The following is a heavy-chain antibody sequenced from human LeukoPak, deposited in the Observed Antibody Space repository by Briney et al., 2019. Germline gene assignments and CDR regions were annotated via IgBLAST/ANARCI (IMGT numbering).Heavy chain of an antibody. CDR3: ARRRRVYYYYYMDV. V-gene: IGHV4-34*01. Sequence: PSETLSLTCAVYGGSFSGYYWSWLRQPPGKGLEWIGEINHSGSTNYNPSLKSRVTISVDTSKNQFSLKLSSVTAADTAVYYCARRRRVYYYYYMDVWGKGTTVTISS. CDR2: INHSGST. J-gene: IGHJ6*03. D-gene: IGHD1-14*01. CDR1: GGSFSGYY.